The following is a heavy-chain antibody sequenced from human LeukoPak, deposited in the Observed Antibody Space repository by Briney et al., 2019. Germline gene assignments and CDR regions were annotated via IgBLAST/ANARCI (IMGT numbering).Heavy chain of an antibody. CDR1: GFTFSSYA. Sequence: GRSLRLSCAASGFTFSSYAMHWVRQAPGKGLEWVAVISYDGSNKYYADSVKGRFTISRDNSKNTLYLQTNSLRAEDTAVYYCARSTVASQFFYYYGMDVWGQGTTVTDSS. D-gene: IGHD4-23*01. J-gene: IGHJ6*02. CDR3: ARSTVASQFFYYYGMDV. V-gene: IGHV3-30-3*01. CDR2: ISYDGSNK.